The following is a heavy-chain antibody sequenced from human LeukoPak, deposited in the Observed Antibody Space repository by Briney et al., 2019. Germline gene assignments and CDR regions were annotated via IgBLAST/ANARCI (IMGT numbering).Heavy chain of an antibody. CDR1: GGPFSSSA. D-gene: IGHD4-17*01. Sequence: GASVKVPCKASGGPFSSSAISWVRQAPGQGLEWMGGIMPIFGTANYAQNFQGRVTITADESTSTAYMELSSLRSEDTAVYYCASVTTVTTKGHGAFDIWGQGTMVTVSS. J-gene: IGHJ3*02. V-gene: IGHV1-69*13. CDR2: IMPIFGTA. CDR3: ASVTTVTTKGHGAFDI.